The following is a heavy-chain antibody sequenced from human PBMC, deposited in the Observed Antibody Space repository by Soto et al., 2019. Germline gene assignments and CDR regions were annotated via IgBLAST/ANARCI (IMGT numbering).Heavy chain of an antibody. J-gene: IGHJ5*02. CDR2: IYYDGSNK. CDR1: GFTFSSYG. V-gene: IGHV3-33*01. D-gene: IGHD5-12*01. CDR3: ARGHGVATTRGWFDP. Sequence: QVQLVESGGGVVQPGRSLRLSCAASGFTFSSYGIHWVRQAPGKGLEWVAVIYYDGSNKYYADSVKGRFTISRDNSKNTLYLQMTSLRADDTGVYYCARGHGVATTRGWFDPWGQGTLVTVSS.